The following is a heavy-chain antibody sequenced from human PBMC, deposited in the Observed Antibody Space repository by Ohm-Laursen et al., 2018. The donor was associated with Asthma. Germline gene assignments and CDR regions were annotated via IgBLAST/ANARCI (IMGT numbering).Heavy chain of an antibody. CDR2: ISYDGSNK. CDR3: ARDAMVDGMDV. D-gene: IGHD2-15*01. J-gene: IGHJ6*02. Sequence: SLRLSCAASGFTFSSYAMHWVRQAPGKGLEWVAVISYDGSNKYYADSVKGRFTISRDNSKNTLYLQMNSLRAEDTAVYYCARDAMVDGMDVWGQGTTVTVSS. CDR1: GFTFSSYA. V-gene: IGHV3-30-3*01.